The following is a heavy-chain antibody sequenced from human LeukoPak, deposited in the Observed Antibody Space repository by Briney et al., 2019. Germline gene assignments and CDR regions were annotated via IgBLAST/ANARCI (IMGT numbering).Heavy chain of an antibody. Sequence: ASVKVSCKASGYTFTGYYMHWVRQAPGQGLEWMGWINPNSGGTNYAQKFQGRVTMTRDTSISTAYMELSRLRSDDTAVYYCAREALNCSGGSCYPGYFDYWGQGTLVTVSS. V-gene: IGHV1-2*02. D-gene: IGHD2-15*01. CDR3: AREALNCSGGSCYPGYFDY. J-gene: IGHJ4*02. CDR1: GYTFTGYY. CDR2: INPNSGGT.